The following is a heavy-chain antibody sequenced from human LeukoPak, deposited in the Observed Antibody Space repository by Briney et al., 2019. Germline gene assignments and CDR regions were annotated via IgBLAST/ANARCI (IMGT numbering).Heavy chain of an antibody. J-gene: IGHJ4*02. V-gene: IGHV3-7*01. CDR3: AREVWGPEY. CDR2: IKQDGSDK. CDR1: GFIFSTYS. D-gene: IGHD1-14*01. Sequence: GGSLRLSCSVSGFIFSTYSMTWVRQAPGKGLEWVGNIKQDGSDKNYMDSVKGRFTISRDNTKNSVYLQMSSLRAEDTAVYYCAREVWGPEYWGQGTLVTVSS.